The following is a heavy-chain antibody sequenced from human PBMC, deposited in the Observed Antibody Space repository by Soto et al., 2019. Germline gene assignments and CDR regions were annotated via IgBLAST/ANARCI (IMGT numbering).Heavy chain of an antibody. CDR3: ARYLLPRYSFSGCDP. CDR2: INTGSGNT. J-gene: IGHJ5*02. CDR1: GYTFTSYA. Sequence: QVQLVHSGAEVKKPGASVKVSCKASGYTFTSYAVHWVRHAPGQRHEWMGWINTGSGNTNYSQNFQGRVTMTRDTSAITAYMELSSLISDDTAVDYCARYLLPRYSFSGCDPCGQGTLVTVS. V-gene: IGHV1-3*04. D-gene: IGHD6-13*01.